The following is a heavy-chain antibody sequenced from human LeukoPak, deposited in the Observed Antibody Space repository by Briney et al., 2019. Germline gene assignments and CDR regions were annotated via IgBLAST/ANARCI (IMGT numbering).Heavy chain of an antibody. CDR3: ARYDSSGLNFDY. CDR1: GFTFSSYS. Sequence: GGSLRLSCAASGFTFSSYSMNWVRQAPGKGLEWVSSISSSGSTIYYADSVEGRFTISRDNAKNSLYLQMNSLRAEDTAVYYCARYDSSGLNFDYWGQGTLVTVSS. D-gene: IGHD3-22*01. V-gene: IGHV3-48*04. J-gene: IGHJ4*02. CDR2: ISSSGSTI.